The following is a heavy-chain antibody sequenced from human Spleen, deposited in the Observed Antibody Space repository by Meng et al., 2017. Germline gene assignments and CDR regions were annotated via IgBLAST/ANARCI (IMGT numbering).Heavy chain of an antibody. CDR2: ISYDGSNK. Sequence: GGSLRLSCAASGFTFSSYAMHWVRQAPGKGLEWVAVISYDGSNKYYADSVKGRFTISRDNSKNTLYLQMNSLRAEDTAVYYCAREFRLTYYYDSSGYHSYYFDYWGQGTLVTVSS. D-gene: IGHD3-22*01. V-gene: IGHV3-30*01. J-gene: IGHJ4*02. CDR3: AREFRLTYYYDSSGYHSYYFDY. CDR1: GFTFSSYA.